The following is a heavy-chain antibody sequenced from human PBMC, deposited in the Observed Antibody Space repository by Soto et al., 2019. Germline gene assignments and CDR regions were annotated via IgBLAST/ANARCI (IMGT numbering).Heavy chain of an antibody. CDR3: LWGAYDYVRSGYSHFDF. CDR2: IMPIFGTA. D-gene: IGHD3-22*01. J-gene: IGHJ4*02. Sequence: GLEWMGGIMPIFGTANYGQKFQGRVTITADESTSTAYMELSSLRSEDTAVYYCLWGAYDYVRSGYSHFDFWGQRTLVTVSS. V-gene: IGHV1-69*01.